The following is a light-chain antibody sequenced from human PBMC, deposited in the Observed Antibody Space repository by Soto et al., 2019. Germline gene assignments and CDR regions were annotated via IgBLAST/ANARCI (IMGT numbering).Light chain of an antibody. J-gene: IGLJ3*02. CDR3: SSYTNRNNVV. Sequence: QSALTQPASVSGSPGQSITIFCTGTSSDVGGYNYVSWYQQRPGKPPNLMIYDVTNRPSGVCNRFSGCKSGRTASLTISGLQAEDEGEYYCSSYTNRNNVVFGGGNKVTVL. CDR1: SSDVGGYNY. CDR2: DVT. V-gene: IGLV2-14*03.